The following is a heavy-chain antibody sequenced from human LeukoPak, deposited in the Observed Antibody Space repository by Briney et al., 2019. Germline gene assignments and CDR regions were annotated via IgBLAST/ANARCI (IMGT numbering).Heavy chain of an antibody. CDR3: AKVHSSGYYYPYFIDY. J-gene: IGHJ4*02. Sequence: GGALRLSCAASGFTFSSYALSWVRQPPGKGLEWVSAISGSGGSTYYADTVKGRFTISRDNSKNPLYLQMNSVRAEETAVYYCAKVHSSGYYYPYFIDYWGQGTLVTVSS. D-gene: IGHD3-22*01. V-gene: IGHV3-23*01. CDR1: GFTFSSYA. CDR2: ISGSGGST.